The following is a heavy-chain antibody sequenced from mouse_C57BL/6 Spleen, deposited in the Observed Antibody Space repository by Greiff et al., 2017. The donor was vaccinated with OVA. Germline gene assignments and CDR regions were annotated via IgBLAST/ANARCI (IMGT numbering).Heavy chain of an antibody. J-gene: IGHJ3*01. V-gene: IGHV1-26*01. CDR1: GYTFTDYY. Sequence: EVQLQQSGPELVKPGASVKISCKASGYTFTDYYMNWVKQSHGKSLEWIGDINPNNGGTSYNQKFKGKATLTVDKSSSTAYMELRSLTSEDSAIYYCAREALRFWGQGTLVTVSA. CDR3: AREALRF. CDR2: INPNNGGT. D-gene: IGHD1-1*01.